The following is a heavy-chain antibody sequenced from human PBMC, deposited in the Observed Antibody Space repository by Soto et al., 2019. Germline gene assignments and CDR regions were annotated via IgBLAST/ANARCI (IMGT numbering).Heavy chain of an antibody. CDR3: AKVLSGYTYGPFDY. J-gene: IGHJ4*02. D-gene: IGHD5-18*01. CDR2: INWNSGSI. CDR1: GFTFDDYA. V-gene: IGHV3-9*01. Sequence: PGGSLRLSCAASGFTFDDYAMHWVRQAPGKGLEWVSGINWNSGSIGYADSVKGRFTISRDHAKNSLYLQMNSLRAEDTALYYCAKVLSGYTYGPFDYWGQGTLVTVSS.